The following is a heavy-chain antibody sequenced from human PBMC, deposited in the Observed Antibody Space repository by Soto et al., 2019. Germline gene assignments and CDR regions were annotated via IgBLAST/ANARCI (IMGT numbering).Heavy chain of an antibody. CDR1: GGAFNSKA. CDR3: ATLGERSWSDP. D-gene: IGHD3-10*01. V-gene: IGHV1-69*01. Sequence: QEQLVQSGAEVRKPGSSVKVSCKASGGAFNSKAIAWVRQAPGQGLEWMGGIVPLFGSTDYAQRFQGRLTITADEFTDTVYMELSSLRPEDTAVYFCATLGERSWSDPWGQGTLVTVSS. J-gene: IGHJ5*02. CDR2: IVPLFGST.